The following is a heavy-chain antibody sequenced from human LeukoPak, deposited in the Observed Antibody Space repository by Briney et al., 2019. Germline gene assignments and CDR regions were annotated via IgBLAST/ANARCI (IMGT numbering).Heavy chain of an antibody. CDR1: GGSISSYY. D-gene: IGHD3-22*01. J-gene: IGHJ4*02. V-gene: IGHV4-59*06. Sequence: SETLSLTCTVSGGSISSYYWSWIRQPPGKGLEWIGYIYYSGSTYYNPSLKSRVTISVDTSKNQFSLKLSSVTAADTAVYYCARRSGYYSWYFDYWGQGTLVTVSS. CDR3: ARRSGYYSWYFDY. CDR2: IYYSGST.